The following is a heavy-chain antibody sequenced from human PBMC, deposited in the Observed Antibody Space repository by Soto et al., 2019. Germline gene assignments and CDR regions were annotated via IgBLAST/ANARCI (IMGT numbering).Heavy chain of an antibody. D-gene: IGHD2-15*01. J-gene: IGHJ3*02. CDR1: GFTSGKYA. Sequence: EVQLLESGGGLVQPGGSLTLTCIVSGFTSGKYAMSWVRQAPGKGLEWVSEIGGGGEYTNYADSVRGRFTMSRDNSKNTLYLHMSSLTVEDKAVYYCTKDKVAANGRAEACDICSQRKVVTVSS. V-gene: IGHV3-23*01. CDR2: IGGGGEYT. CDR3: TKDKVAANGRAEACDI.